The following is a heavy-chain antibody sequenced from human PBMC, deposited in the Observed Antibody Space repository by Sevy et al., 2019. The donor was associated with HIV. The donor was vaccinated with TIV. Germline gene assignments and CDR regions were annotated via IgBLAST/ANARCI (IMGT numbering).Heavy chain of an antibody. D-gene: IGHD4-17*01. V-gene: IGHV3-30-3*01. CDR2: ISYDGSIK. J-gene: IGHJ5*02. CDR1: GFTFSDYW. CDR3: ARDQHDYGGNVRTGWFDP. Sequence: GGSLRLSCAASGFTFSDYWMSWVRQAPEKGLEWVALISYDGSIKYSADSVKGRFTVSRDNSKKTLYLQMNSLRPEDTAVYFCARDQHDYGGNVRTGWFDPWGQGTLVTVSS.